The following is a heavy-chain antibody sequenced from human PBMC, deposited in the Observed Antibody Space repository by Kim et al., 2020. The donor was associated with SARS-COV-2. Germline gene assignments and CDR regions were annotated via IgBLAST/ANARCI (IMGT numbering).Heavy chain of an antibody. J-gene: IGHJ3*02. CDR2: ISSNGVST. CDR1: GFTFSSYA. Sequence: GGYLRLSCSASGFTFSSYAMHWVRQAPGKGLEYVAAISSNGVSTYYADSVKGRFTISRDNSKNTLYLQMSSLRAEDTAVYYCVKRDTAMVYAFDIWGQGTMVTVSS. V-gene: IGHV3-64D*09. CDR3: VKRDTAMVYAFDI. D-gene: IGHD5-18*01.